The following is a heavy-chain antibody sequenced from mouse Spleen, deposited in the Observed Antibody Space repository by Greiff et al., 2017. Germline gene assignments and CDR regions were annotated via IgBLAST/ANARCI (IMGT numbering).Heavy chain of an antibody. CDR2: INSNGGST. D-gene: IGHD2-4*01. V-gene: IGHV5-6-2*01. CDR1: GFTFSSYA. J-gene: IGHJ2*01. CDR3: ARHHDDYALFDY. Sequence: EVKLVESGGGLVKPGGSLKLSCAASGFTFSSYAMSWVRQTPEKRLEWVAAINSNGGSTYYPDTVKDRFTISRDNAKNTLYLQMSSLRSEDTALYYCARHHDDYALFDYWGQGTTLTVSS.